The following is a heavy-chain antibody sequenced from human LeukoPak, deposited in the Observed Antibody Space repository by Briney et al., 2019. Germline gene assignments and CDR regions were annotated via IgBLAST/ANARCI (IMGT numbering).Heavy chain of an antibody. Sequence: GGSLRLSCVASGFSFGSYWMAWVRQAPGKGLEWVANMKHDGIERYHVDSVKGRFTISRDNTKNSLYLHMSSLRVEETAVYYCAREGREGYNYPALDFWGQGILVTVSS. CDR1: GFSFGSYW. J-gene: IGHJ4*02. D-gene: IGHD5-24*01. CDR3: AREGREGYNYPALDF. CDR2: MKHDGIER. V-gene: IGHV3-7*05.